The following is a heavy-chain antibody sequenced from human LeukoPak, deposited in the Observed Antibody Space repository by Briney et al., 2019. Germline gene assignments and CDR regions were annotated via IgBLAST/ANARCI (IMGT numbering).Heavy chain of an antibody. Sequence: SVKVSCKASGGTSSSYSFNWVRQAPGQGLEWMGGIIPIFGPANYAQKFHDRVTITADESTSTAYMELSSLKYDDTAVYYCAWQQLVRGTGQWGQGTLVTVSS. CDR2: IIPIFGPA. J-gene: IGHJ4*02. D-gene: IGHD3-10*01. V-gene: IGHV1-69*01. CDR1: GGTSSSYS. CDR3: AWQQLVRGTGQ.